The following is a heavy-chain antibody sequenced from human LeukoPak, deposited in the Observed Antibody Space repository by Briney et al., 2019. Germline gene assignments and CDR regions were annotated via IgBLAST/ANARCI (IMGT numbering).Heavy chain of an antibody. J-gene: IGHJ6*02. CDR3: AREGMVRGVGYYYGMDV. Sequence: GGSLRLSCAASGFTFSSYAMSWVRQAPGKGLGWVSYISSSSSTIYYADSVKGRFTISRDNAKNSLYLQMNSLRAEDTAVYYCAREGMVRGVGYYYGMDVWGQGTTVTVSS. V-gene: IGHV3-48*04. CDR1: GFTFSSYA. CDR2: ISSSSSTI. D-gene: IGHD3-10*01.